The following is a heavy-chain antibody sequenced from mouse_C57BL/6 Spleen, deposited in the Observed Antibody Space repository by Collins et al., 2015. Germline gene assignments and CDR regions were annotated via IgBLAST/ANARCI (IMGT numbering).Heavy chain of an antibody. CDR1: GYTFSSYW. J-gene: IGHJ2*01. CDR3: ARNGYPYYFDY. CDR2: ILPGSGST. Sequence: QVQLQQSGAELMKPGASVKISCKATGYTFSSYWIEWVKQRPGHGLEWIGEILPGSGSTNYNEKFKGKATFTADTSSNTAYMQLSSLTSEDSAVYYCARNGYPYYFDYWGQGTTLTVSS. V-gene: IGHV1-9*01. D-gene: IGHD2-2*01.